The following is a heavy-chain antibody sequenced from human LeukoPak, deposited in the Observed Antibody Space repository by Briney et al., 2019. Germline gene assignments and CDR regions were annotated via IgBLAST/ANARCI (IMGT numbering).Heavy chain of an antibody. V-gene: IGHV3-11*01. CDR2: ISSSGSTI. J-gene: IGHJ5*02. CDR1: GFTFSDYY. CDR3: ASLYYGSGRYKP. D-gene: IGHD3-10*01. Sequence: GXXRLSCAASGFTFSDYYMSWIRQAPGKGLEWASYISSSGSTICYADSVKGRFTISRDNAKNSLYLQMNSLRAEDTAVYYCASLYYGSGRYKPWGQGTLVTVSS.